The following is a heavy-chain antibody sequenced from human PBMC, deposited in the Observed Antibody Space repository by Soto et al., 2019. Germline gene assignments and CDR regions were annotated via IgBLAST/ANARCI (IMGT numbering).Heavy chain of an antibody. D-gene: IGHD3-10*01. CDR3: ARIYGSGSKLYYYYYYGMDV. J-gene: IGHJ6*02. CDR2: IYYSGST. V-gene: IGHV4-39*01. Sequence: SETLSLTCTVSGGSISSSSYYWGWIRQPPGKGLEWIGSIYYSGSTYYNPSLKSRVTISVDTSKNQFSLKLSSVTAADTAVYYCARIYGSGSKLYYYYYYGMDVWGQATTVTVS. CDR1: GGSISSSSYY.